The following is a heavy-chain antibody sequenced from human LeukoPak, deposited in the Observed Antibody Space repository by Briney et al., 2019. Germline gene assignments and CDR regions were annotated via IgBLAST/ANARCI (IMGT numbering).Heavy chain of an antibody. D-gene: IGHD1-26*01. J-gene: IGHJ4*02. V-gene: IGHV3-21*05. CDR3: VRDHEWAFDY. CDR2: IRGGSSDI. CDR1: GFTFSSFS. Sequence: GGSLRLSCATSGFTFSSFSMNWVRQAPGKGLEWVSYIRGGSSDIHYADSVKGRFTISRDDAKNSLYLQMNSLRAEDTAVYFCVRDHEWAFDYWGQGTLVTVSS.